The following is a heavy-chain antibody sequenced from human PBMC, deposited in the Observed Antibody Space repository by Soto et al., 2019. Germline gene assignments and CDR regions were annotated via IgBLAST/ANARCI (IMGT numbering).Heavy chain of an antibody. J-gene: IGHJ4*02. V-gene: IGHV4-61*03. Sequence: QVQLQESGPGLVKPSETVSLTCAVSGSSVSRGSYFWSWIRQPPGKGLEFIGYIYYTGSTEYNPSLRSRVTISVDTSKNHFSLKLTSVTASDTAVYYCARDNAHYDSIGHHLEPFDSWGQGTLVTVAS. D-gene: IGHD3-22*01. CDR3: ARDNAHYDSIGHHLEPFDS. CDR1: GSSVSRGSYF. CDR2: IYYTGST.